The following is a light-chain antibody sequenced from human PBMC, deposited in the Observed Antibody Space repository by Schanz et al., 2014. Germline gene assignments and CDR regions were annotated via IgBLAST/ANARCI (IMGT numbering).Light chain of an antibody. CDR3: VLYLGSGPWV. CDR2: STN. Sequence: QAVVTQEPSVSVSPGGTVTLTCGLRSGSVSTSYYPSWYQQTPGQAPRTVVYSTNTRSSGVPDRFSGSILGNKAALTITGAQADDESDYYCVLYLGSGPWVFGGGTKLTVL. V-gene: IGLV8-61*01. CDR1: SGSVSTSYY. J-gene: IGLJ3*02.